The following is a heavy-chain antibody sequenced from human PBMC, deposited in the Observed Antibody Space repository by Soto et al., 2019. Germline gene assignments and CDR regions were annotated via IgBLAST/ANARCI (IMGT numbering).Heavy chain of an antibody. CDR1: GGTFSSYT. V-gene: IGHV1-69*02. CDR2: IIPILGIA. Sequence: QVQLVQSGAEVKKPGSSVKVSCKASGGTFSSYTISWVRQAPGQGLEWMGRIIPILGIANYAQKFQGRVTITADKSTSTAYMELSSLRSEDTAVYYCARGHRRHPGAEHYYYYYYMDVWGKGTTVTVSS. CDR3: ARGHRRHPGAEHYYYYYYMDV. D-gene: IGHD3-10*01. J-gene: IGHJ6*03.